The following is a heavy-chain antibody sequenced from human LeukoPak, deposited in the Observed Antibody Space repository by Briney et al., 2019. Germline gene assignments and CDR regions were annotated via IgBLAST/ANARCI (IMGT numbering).Heavy chain of an antibody. CDR3: ARDRSYYGSGSYLVGY. CDR1: GGTFSSYA. J-gene: IGHJ4*02. CDR2: IIPIFGTA. D-gene: IGHD3-10*01. V-gene: IGHV1-69*13. Sequence: SVKVSCKASGGTFSSYAISWVRQAPGQGLEWMGGIIPIFGTANYAQKFQGRVTITADESTSTAYMELSSLRSEDTAVYYCARDRSYYGSGSYLVGYWGQGTLVTVSS.